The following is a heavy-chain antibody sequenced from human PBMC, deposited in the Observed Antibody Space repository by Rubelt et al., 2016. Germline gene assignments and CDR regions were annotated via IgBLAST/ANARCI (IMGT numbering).Heavy chain of an antibody. V-gene: IGHV1-18*01. CDR3: ATESSSDYTFDY. D-gene: IGHD5-12*01. J-gene: IGHJ4*02. Sequence: GQGLEWMGWISAYNGNTNYAQKLQGRVTMTTDTSTSTAYMELRSLRSEDTAVYYCATESSSDYTFDYWGQGTLVTVSS. CDR2: ISAYNGNT.